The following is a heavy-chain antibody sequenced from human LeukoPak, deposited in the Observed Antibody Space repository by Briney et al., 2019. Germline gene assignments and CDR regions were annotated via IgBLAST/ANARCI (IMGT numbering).Heavy chain of an antibody. D-gene: IGHD6-6*01. J-gene: IGHJ6*02. Sequence: SETLSLTCTVSGGSISSYYWSWIRQPPGKGLEWIGYIYYSGSTNYNPSLKSRVTISVDTSKNQFSLKLSSVTAADTAVYYCAREPYSSSSVFSYYYYGMDVWGQGTTVTVSS. CDR1: GGSISSYY. V-gene: IGHV4-59*01. CDR2: IYYSGST. CDR3: AREPYSSSSVFSYYYYGMDV.